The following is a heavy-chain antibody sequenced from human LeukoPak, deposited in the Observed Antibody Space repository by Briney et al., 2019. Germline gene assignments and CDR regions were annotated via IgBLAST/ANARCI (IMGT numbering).Heavy chain of an antibody. CDR1: GFAFSSYW. V-gene: IGHV3-7*01. CDR3: ARDKDSRDYGDFYDN. Sequence: PGGSLRLSCAASGFAFSSYWMSWVRQAPGKGLEWVANIKQDGSEKYYVDSVKGRFTISRDNAKNSLYLQMNSLRAEDTAVYYCARDKDSRDYGDFYDNWGQGTLVTVSS. J-gene: IGHJ4*02. CDR2: IKQDGSEK. D-gene: IGHD4-17*01.